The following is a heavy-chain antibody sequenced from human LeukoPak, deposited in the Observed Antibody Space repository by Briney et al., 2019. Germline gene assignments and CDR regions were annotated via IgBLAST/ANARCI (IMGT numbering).Heavy chain of an antibody. V-gene: IGHV4-59*01. CDR3: ARSSGYSSSGGLNWFDT. CDR1: GGSISSYY. J-gene: IGHJ5*02. Sequence: PSETLSLTCTVSGGSISSYYWSWIRQPPGKGLEWIGYIYYSGSTNYNPSLKSRVTISVDTSKNQFSLKLRSVTAADTAVYYCARSSGYSSSGGLNWFDTWGQGTLVTVSS. CDR2: IYYSGST. D-gene: IGHD6-13*01.